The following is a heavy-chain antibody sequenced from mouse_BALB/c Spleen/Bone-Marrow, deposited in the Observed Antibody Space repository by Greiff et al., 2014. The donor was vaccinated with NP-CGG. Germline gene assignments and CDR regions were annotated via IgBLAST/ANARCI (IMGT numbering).Heavy chain of an antibody. CDR2: IDPASGNI. CDR3: ASLTGTFDY. D-gene: IGHD4-1*01. V-gene: IGHV14-3*02. Sequence: EVQLQQSGTDLVKPGASVKLSCTASGFNIKDTYMHWVKQRPEQGLDWIGRIDPASGNIQYDPKFQGRAVITADTSSNTAYLQLSSLTSEDTAVYYCASLTGTFDYWGQGTPLIVSS. CDR1: GFNIKDTY. J-gene: IGHJ2*01.